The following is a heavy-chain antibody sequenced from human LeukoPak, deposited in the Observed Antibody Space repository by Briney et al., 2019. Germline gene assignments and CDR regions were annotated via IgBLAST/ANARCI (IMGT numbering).Heavy chain of an antibody. J-gene: IGHJ4*02. Sequence: SETLSLTCTVSGGSISSYYWSWIRQPPGKGLEWIGYIYYSGSTNYNPSLKSRVTISVDTSKNQFSLKLSSVTAADTAVYYCARDGYSPTXVGVDWGQGTLVTVSS. CDR1: GGSISSYY. CDR2: IYYSGST. CDR3: ARDGYSPTXVGVD. D-gene: IGHD1-26*01. V-gene: IGHV4-59*01.